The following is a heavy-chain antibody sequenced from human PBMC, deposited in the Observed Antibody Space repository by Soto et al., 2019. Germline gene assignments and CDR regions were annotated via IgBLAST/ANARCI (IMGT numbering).Heavy chain of an antibody. Sequence: PSETLSLTCAVSGGSISRSNWWSWVRQPPGKGLEWIGEIYHSGSTNYNPSLKSRVTISVDKPTNQFSLKLSSLTAADTAVYYCARSITFDWLFFDNWGQGSLVTVSS. J-gene: IGHJ4*02. CDR2: IYHSGST. D-gene: IGHD3-9*01. V-gene: IGHV4-4*02. CDR3: ARSITFDWLFFDN. CDR1: GGSISRSNW.